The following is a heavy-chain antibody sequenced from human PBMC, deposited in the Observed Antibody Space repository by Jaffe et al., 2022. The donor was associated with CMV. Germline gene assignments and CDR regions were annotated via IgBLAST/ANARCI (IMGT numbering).Heavy chain of an antibody. CDR3: ARDGRTILGAFDI. J-gene: IGHJ3*02. Sequence: EVQLVESGGGLVKPGGSLRLSCAASGFTFSSYSMNWVRQAPGKGLEWVSSISSSSSYIYYADSVKGRFTISRDNAKNSLYLQMNSLRAEDTAVYYCARDGRTILGAFDIWGQGTMVTVSS. CDR2: ISSSSSYI. V-gene: IGHV3-21*01. CDR1: GFTFSSYS. D-gene: IGHD2-15*01.